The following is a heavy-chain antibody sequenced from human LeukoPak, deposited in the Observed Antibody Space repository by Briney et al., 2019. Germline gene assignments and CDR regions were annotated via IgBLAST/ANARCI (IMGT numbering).Heavy chain of an antibody. D-gene: IGHD6-13*01. J-gene: IGHJ4*02. V-gene: IGHV3-7*04. CDR2: INQDGGAK. CDR1: GFTFSSNW. CDR3: ARTYSRAFGY. Sequence: GGSLRLSCAASGFTFSSNWMSWVRQAPGKGLEWMANINQDGGAKFYVDPVKGRFTISRDNAKNSLYLQMNSLGAEDTAVYYCARTYSRAFGYWGQGTLVTVSS.